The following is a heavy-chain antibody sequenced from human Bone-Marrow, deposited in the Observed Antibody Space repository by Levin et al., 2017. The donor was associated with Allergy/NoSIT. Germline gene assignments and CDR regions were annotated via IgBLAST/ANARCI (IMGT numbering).Heavy chain of an antibody. V-gene: IGHV3-74*01. J-gene: IGHJ5*02. CDR1: GFTFSTYW. CDR2: IQSNGKT. CDR3: ARDRFYSDSGSNFSWFDP. D-gene: IGHD3-10*01. Sequence: GESLKISCAASGFTFSTYWMHWVRQAPGKGLVWVSRIQSNGKTNYADSVNGRFTISRDNAKNTLYLQMNSLTVEDTAVYYCARDRFYSDSGSNFSWFDPWGQGTLVTVSS.